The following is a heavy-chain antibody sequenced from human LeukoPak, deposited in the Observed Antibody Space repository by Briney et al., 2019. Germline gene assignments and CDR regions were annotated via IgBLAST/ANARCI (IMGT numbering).Heavy chain of an antibody. CDR3: AGARVVVNRYNWFDP. CDR2: IKQDGSEK. Sequence: GGSLRLSCAASGFTFSSYWMSWVRQAPGKGLEWVANIKQDGSEKYYVDSVKGRFTISRDNAKNSLYLQMNSLRAEDTAVYYCAGARVVVNRYNWFDPWGQGTLVTVSS. V-gene: IGHV3-7*01. CDR1: GFTFSSYW. D-gene: IGHD3-22*01. J-gene: IGHJ5*02.